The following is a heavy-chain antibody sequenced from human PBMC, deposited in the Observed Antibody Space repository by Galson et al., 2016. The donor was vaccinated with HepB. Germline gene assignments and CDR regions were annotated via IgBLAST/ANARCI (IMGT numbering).Heavy chain of an antibody. CDR2: INGYDGNT. V-gene: IGHV1-18*01. J-gene: IGHJ4*02. CDR3: ARKTSVGFDY. D-gene: IGHD1-26*01. CDR1: GYNFLSFD. Sequence: SVKVSCKASGYNFLSFDISWMRQAPGQGLEWMGWINGYDGNTNHAQNFQGRVTMTTDTSTKIAYMELRGLRPDDTAIYFGARKTSVGFDYWGQGTLVAVSS.